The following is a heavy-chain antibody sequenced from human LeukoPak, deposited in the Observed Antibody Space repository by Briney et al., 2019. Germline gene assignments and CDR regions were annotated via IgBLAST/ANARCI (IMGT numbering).Heavy chain of an antibody. CDR2: INSDGSIT. V-gene: IGHV3-74*01. CDR3: AGSGWETHFDH. CDR1: GFTFSRFW. D-gene: IGHD6-19*01. J-gene: IGHJ4*02. Sequence: GGSLRLSCAASGFTFSRFWMHWVRQAPGKGLVGVSRINSDGSITNYADSVKGRFTISRDNAKNTLYLQMNSLRAEDTAVYFCAGSGWETHFDHWGQGTLVTVSS.